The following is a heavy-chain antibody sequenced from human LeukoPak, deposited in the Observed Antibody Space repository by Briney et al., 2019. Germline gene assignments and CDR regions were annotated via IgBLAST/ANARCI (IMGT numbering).Heavy chain of an antibody. Sequence: SETLSLTCTVSGGSVSSGSYYWTWVRQPPGKGLEWIGEINHSGNTNYSPSLKTRVTISIDTSKNQFSLNLNSVTAADTAVYYCARGGSSVDYWGQGTLVTVSS. CDR2: INHSGNT. CDR3: ARGGSSVDY. D-gene: IGHD6-6*01. J-gene: IGHJ4*02. CDR1: GGSVSSGSYY. V-gene: IGHV4-39*07.